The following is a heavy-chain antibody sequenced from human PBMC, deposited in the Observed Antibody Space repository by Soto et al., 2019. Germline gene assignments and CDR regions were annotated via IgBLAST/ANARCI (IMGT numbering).Heavy chain of an antibody. V-gene: IGHV1-18*01. CDR1: GYTFTSHG. J-gene: IGHJ3*02. D-gene: IGHD3-9*01. CDR2: ISTYNGKT. CDR3: ARFLTVGVTFREDAFDI. Sequence: HVQLVQSGGEVKKPGASVKVSCKASGYTFTSHGISWVRQAPGQGLEWMGWISTYNGKTDYAQKFQGRVTMTADTRTTTGYLELRSLRSDDTAVYYCARFLTVGVTFREDAFDIWGQGTKVTVSS.